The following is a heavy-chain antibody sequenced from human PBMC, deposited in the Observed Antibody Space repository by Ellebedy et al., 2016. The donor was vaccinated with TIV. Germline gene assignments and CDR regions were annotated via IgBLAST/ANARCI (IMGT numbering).Heavy chain of an antibody. CDR2: INPNSGGT. CDR1: GYTFTSYD. J-gene: IGHJ6*02. CDR3: ASVTAHYYYYGMDV. V-gene: IGHV1-2*02. D-gene: IGHD2-21*02. Sequence: ASVKVSCXASGYTFTSYDINWVRQATGQGLEWMGWINPNSGGTNYAQKFQGRVTMTRDTSISTAYMELSRLRSDDTAVYYCASVTAHYYYYGMDVWGQGTTVTVSS.